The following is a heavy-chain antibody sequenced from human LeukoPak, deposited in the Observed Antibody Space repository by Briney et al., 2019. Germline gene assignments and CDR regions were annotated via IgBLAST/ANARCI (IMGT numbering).Heavy chain of an antibody. CDR3: ARDLAVLGYFHFDY. CDR2: ISSSGSTI. D-gene: IGHD3-22*01. J-gene: IGHJ4*02. V-gene: IGHV3-48*04. Sequence: GGSLRLSCAASGFTFSTFAMIWVRQAPGKGLEWVSYISSSGSTIYYADSVKGRFTISRDNAKNSLYLQMNSLRAEDTAVYYCARDLAVLGYFHFDYWGQGTLVTVSS. CDR1: GFTFSTFA.